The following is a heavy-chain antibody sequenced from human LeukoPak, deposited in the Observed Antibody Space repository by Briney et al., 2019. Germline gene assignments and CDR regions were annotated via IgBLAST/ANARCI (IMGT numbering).Heavy chain of an antibody. V-gene: IGHV3-23*01. J-gene: IGHJ4*02. CDR2: ISGSGGST. CDR1: GFTFSSYA. CDR3: AKEPYAVWSSGYYYSF. D-gene: IGHD3-22*01. Sequence: GGSLRLSCAASGFTFSSYAMSWVRQAPGRGLEWVSAISGSGGSTYYADSVKGRFTISRDNSKNTLYLQMNSLRAEDTAVYYCAKEPYAVWSSGYYYSFWGQGTLVTVSS.